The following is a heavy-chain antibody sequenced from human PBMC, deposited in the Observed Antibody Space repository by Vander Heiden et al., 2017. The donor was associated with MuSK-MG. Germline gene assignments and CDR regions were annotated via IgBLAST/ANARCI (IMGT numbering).Heavy chain of an antibody. CDR3: ALQSIAAATDY. CDR1: GYSISSGYY. V-gene: IGHV4-38-2*02. CDR2: IYHSGST. Sequence: QVQLQESGPGLVKPSETLSLTCTVSGYSISSGYYWGWIRQPPGKGLEWIGSIYHSGSTYYNPSLKSRVTISVDTSKNQFSLKLRYVTAADTAVYYCALQSIAAATDYWGQGTLVTVS. J-gene: IGHJ4*02. D-gene: IGHD6-13*01.